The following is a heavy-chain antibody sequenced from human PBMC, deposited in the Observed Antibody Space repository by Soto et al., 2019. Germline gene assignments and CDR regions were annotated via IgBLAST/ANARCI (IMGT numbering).Heavy chain of an antibody. Sequence: LVKVSCKGAVWTYSSYVISWVGQAPGQGLEWMGGIIPIFGTENYEQKFQSRVTITADKSTSTAYMELSSLRSEDTAVYYCAKGYCISTRCYPKGPDHAFDIWGQGTMGTGSS. CDR1: VWTYSSYV. J-gene: IGHJ3*02. CDR3: AKGYCISTRCYPKGPDHAFDI. V-gene: IGHV1-69*06. D-gene: IGHD2-2*01. CDR2: IIPIFGTE.